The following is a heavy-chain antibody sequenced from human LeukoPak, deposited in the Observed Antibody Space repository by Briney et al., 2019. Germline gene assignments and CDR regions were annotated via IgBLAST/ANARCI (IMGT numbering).Heavy chain of an antibody. J-gene: IGHJ4*02. CDR3: AKEKSMQLHLWRCFDY. CDR2: ISGDGRAT. V-gene: IGHV3-43*02. Sequence: PGGSLRLSCAASGFTFDDYAMHWVRQAPGEGLEWVSLISGDGRATSYADSVKGRFTISRDNSKNSLYLQMNSLRSEDTVFYYCAKEKSMQLHLWRCFDYWGQGILVTVSS. D-gene: IGHD2-2*01. CDR1: GFTFDDYA.